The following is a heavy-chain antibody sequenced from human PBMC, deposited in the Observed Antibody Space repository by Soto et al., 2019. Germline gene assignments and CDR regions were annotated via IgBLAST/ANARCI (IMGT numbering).Heavy chain of an antibody. CDR2: ISYDGSNK. CDR1: GFTFSSYA. V-gene: IGHV3-30-3*01. CDR3: ARAFSIVGATSWFDP. J-gene: IGHJ5*02. Sequence: GGSLRLSCAASGFTFSSYAMHWVRQAPGKGLEWVAVISYDGSNKYYADSVKGRFTISRDNSKNTLYLQMNSLRAEDTAVYYRARAFSIVGATSWFDPWGQGTLVTVSS. D-gene: IGHD1-26*01.